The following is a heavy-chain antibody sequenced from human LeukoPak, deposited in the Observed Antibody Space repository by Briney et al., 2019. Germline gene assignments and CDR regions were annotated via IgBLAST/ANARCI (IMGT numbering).Heavy chain of an antibody. CDR1: GFTFSSYS. V-gene: IGHV3-21*01. D-gene: IGHD1-26*01. CDR3: ARDPAVGATMYNWFDP. Sequence: GGSLRLSCAASGFTFSSYSMNWVRQAPGKGPEWVSSISSSSSYIYYADSVKGRFTISRDNAKNSLYLQMNSLRAEDTAVYYCARDPAVGATMYNWFDPWGQGTLVTVSS. CDR2: ISSSSSYI. J-gene: IGHJ5*02.